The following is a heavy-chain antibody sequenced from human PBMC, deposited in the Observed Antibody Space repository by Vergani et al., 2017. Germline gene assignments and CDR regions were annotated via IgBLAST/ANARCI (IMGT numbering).Heavy chain of an antibody. V-gene: IGHV5-51*01. CDR3: ARQGLIAAAGSFSSWFDP. CDR2: IYPGDSDT. Sequence: EVQLVQSGAEVKKPGESLKISCKGSGYSFTSYWIGWVRQMPGKGLGWMGIIYPGDSDTRYSPSFQGQVTVSADKSISTAYLQWSSLKASDTAMYYCARQGLIAAAGSFSSWFDPWGQGTLVTVSS. CDR1: GYSFTSYW. D-gene: IGHD6-13*01. J-gene: IGHJ5*02.